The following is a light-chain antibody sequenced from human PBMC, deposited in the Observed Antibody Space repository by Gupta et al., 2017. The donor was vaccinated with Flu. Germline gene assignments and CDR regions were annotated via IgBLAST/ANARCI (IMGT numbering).Light chain of an antibody. CDR1: QNIDES. J-gene: IGKJ5*01. CDR2: HAS. CDR3: QQTDISPFT. Sequence: PSSLSAAVGGRATITCRASQNIDESLNWYQQRPGQGPTPLVYHASTLESGVPSRFSGSGSGRIFTLSINKLQPEDFATYHCQQTDISPFTFGQGT. V-gene: IGKV1-39*01.